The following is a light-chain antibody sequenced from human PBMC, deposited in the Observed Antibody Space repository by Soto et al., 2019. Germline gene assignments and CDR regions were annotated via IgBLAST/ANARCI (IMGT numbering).Light chain of an antibody. V-gene: IGKV1-5*03. CDR1: QSISSW. CDR2: KAS. J-gene: IGKJ3*01. Sequence: DIQMTQSPSSLSASVGDRVTITCRASQSISSWLAWYQQKPGKAPKLLIYKASSLESGVPSRFSGSGSGTDFTLTISSLQPDDFATYYCQQYNSYSRFTFGPGTKVEIK. CDR3: QQYNSYSRFT.